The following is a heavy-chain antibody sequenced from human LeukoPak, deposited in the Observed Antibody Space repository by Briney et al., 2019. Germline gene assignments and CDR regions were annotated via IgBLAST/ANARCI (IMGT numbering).Heavy chain of an antibody. J-gene: IGHJ4*02. D-gene: IGHD2-15*01. CDR3: ARDRASAGGFDY. CDR1: GGSISSYY. V-gene: IGHV4-4*07. CDR2: IHTSGST. Sequence: SETLSLTCAVFGGSISSYYWSWIRQPAGKGLEWIGRIHTSGSTNSNPSLKSRVTMSVDTSKNQFSLKLSSVTAADTALYYCARDRASAGGFDYWGQGTLVTVSS.